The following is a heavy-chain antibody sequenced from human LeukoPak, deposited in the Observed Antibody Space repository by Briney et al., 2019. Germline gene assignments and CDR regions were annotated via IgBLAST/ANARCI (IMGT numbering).Heavy chain of an antibody. J-gene: IGHJ4*02. CDR1: GYTFTDYY. Sequence: ASVKVSCKASGYTFTDYYMHWVRQAPGQGLKWMGWINTHSGGTSYAQKFQGRVTMTRDTSISTGFMELKSLGSDDTAVYYCARSRISAPVDYWGQGTLVTVSS. CDR2: INTHSGGT. D-gene: IGHD6-6*01. CDR3: ARSRISAPVDY. V-gene: IGHV1-2*02.